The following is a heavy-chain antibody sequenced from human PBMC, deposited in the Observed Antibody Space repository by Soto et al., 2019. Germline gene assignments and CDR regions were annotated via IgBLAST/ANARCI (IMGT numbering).Heavy chain of an antibody. D-gene: IGHD2-2*01. V-gene: IGHV1-69*13. CDR1: GGTFSSYA. CDR2: IIPIFGTA. J-gene: IGHJ6*02. CDR3: TRSPLGVPAAHADGYYYKGMDV. Sequence: GASVKVSCKASGGTFSSYAISWVRQAPGQGLEWMGGIIPIFGTANYAQKFQGRVTITADESTSTAYMELSSLRSEDTAVYYCTRSPLGVPAAHADGYYYKGMDVWGQGTTITVSS.